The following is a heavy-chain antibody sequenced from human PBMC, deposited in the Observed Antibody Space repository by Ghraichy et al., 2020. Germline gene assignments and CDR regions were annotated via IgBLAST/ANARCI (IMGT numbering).Heavy chain of an antibody. Sequence: SETLSLTCTVSGGSFSSYYWSWLRQPPGKGLEWIGYVDYSGSTSFNPSLKSRIAMSVDTSKNQISVKVTSVTAADTAVYYCARRYCRGGSCYSALDYWGQGTLVTVSS. CDR1: GGSFSSYY. D-gene: IGHD2-15*01. V-gene: IGHV4-59*01. CDR2: VDYSGST. CDR3: ARRYCRGGSCYSALDY. J-gene: IGHJ4*02.